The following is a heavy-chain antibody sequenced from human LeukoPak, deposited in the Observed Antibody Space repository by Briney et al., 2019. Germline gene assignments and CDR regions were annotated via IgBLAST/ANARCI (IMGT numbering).Heavy chain of an antibody. CDR1: GFTVSSNY. V-gene: IGHV3-53*01. D-gene: IGHD5-18*01. J-gene: IGHJ4*02. CDR3: ARGAGYSYGYVLDY. Sequence: GSLRLSCAASGFTVSSNYMSWVRQAPGKGLEWVSVIYSGGSTYYADSVKGRFTISRDNSKNTLYLQMNSLRAEDTAVYYCARGAGYSYGYVLDYWGQGTLVTVSS. CDR2: IYSGGST.